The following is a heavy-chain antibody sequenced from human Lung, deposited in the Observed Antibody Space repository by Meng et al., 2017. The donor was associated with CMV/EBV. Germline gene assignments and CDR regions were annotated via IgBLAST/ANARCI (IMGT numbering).Heavy chain of an antibody. Sequence: SETLSLXXAVYGGSFSGDDWTWIRQSPGKGLEWIGEINHRGSTNYNPSVKSRLTISLDTSKNQFYLKLKYVTAADTAVYYCAGGSTSVTMLLLVFSVDSLAYESWGQGTXVNVDS. J-gene: IGHJ5*02. CDR1: GGSFSGDD. D-gene: IGHD3-22*01. V-gene: IGHV4-34*01. CDR2: INHRGST. CDR3: AGGSTSVTMLLLVFSVDSLAYES.